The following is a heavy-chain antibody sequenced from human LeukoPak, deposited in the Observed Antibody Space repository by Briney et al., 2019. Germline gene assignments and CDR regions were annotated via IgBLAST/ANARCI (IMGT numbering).Heavy chain of an antibody. J-gene: IGHJ3*02. D-gene: IGHD2-2*01. CDR1: GGSISSGGYY. Sequence: SETLSLTCTVSGGSISSGGYYWSWIRQHPGKGLEWIEYIYYSGSTYYNPSLKSRVTISVDTSKNQFSLKLSSVTAADTAAYYCARDDLYCSSTSCQAFDIWGQGTMVTVSS. V-gene: IGHV4-31*03. CDR2: IYYSGST. CDR3: ARDDLYCSSTSCQAFDI.